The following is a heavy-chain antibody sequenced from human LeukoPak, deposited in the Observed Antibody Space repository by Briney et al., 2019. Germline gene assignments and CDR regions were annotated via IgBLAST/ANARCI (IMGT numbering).Heavy chain of an antibody. Sequence: PGGSLRLSCAASGFTFSSYSMNWVRQAPGKGLEWVSSISSSSSYIYYADSVKGRFTISRDNAKNSLYLQMNSLRAEDTAVYYCARDDSSIAVAGKVDAFDIWGQGTMVTVSS. V-gene: IGHV3-21*01. CDR2: ISSSSSYI. J-gene: IGHJ3*02. CDR1: GFTFSSYS. D-gene: IGHD6-19*01. CDR3: ARDDSSIAVAGKVDAFDI.